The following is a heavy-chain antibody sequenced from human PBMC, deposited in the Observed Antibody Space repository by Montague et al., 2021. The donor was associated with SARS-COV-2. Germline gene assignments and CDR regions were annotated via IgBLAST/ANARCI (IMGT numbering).Heavy chain of an antibody. J-gene: IGHJ6*02. D-gene: IGHD2-8*02. Sequence: TLSLTCTVSGGSISYGGYFWNWIRQHPGKGLEWIGYIDKSGTTQYNPSLKSRVSLSVDTSKNQFSLKLSSVTAADTAVYHCARGGRRDIVLVVYDQWYGLDVWGRGTTVTVSS. CDR3: ARGGRRDIVLVVYDQWYGLDV. CDR1: GGSISYGGYF. CDR2: IDKSGTT. V-gene: IGHV4-31*03.